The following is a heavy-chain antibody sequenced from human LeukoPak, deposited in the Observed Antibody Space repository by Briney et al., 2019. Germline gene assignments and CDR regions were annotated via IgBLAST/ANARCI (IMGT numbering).Heavy chain of an antibody. D-gene: IGHD3-10*02. CDR2: ISYDGSNK. CDR1: GFIVSDNY. Sequence: HPGGSLRLSCAASGFIVSDNYMRWVRQAPGKGLEWVAVISYDGSNKYYADSVKGRFTISRDNSKNTLYLQMNSLRAEDTAVYYCARSIESYVDYYYGMDVWGQGTTVTVSS. V-gene: IGHV3-30-3*01. CDR3: ARSIESYVDYYYGMDV. J-gene: IGHJ6*02.